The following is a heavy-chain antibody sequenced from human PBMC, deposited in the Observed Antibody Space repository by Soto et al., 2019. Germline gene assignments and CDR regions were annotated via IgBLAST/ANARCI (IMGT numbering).Heavy chain of an antibody. V-gene: IGHV3-21*06. J-gene: IGHJ4*02. CDR1: GFMFSSYR. CDR3: ARDLTTYGSPHFDY. CDR2: INSGGTYT. Sequence: EEQLVESGGGLVQRGGSLRLSCAASGFMFSSYRMNWVRQAPGKGLEWVSSINSGGTYTYYADSVRGRFTISRNNARNSLYLEMNSLGFEDTAVYYCARDLTTYGSPHFDYWGQGPLFTVSS. D-gene: IGHD3-10*01.